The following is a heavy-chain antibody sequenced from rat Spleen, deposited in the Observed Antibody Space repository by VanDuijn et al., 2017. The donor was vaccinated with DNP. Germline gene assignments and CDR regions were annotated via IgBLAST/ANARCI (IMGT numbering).Heavy chain of an antibody. CDR2: ITYDGRNI. J-gene: IGHJ4*01. CDR3: GRHRTIMPYYYAMDA. V-gene: IGHV5-29*01. D-gene: IGHD1-12*01. CDR1: GFTFSNYG. Sequence: EVQLVESGGGLVQPGRSLKLSCAASGFTFSNYGMAWVRQAPTKGLEWVATITYDGRNIYYRDSVKGRFTISRDNAKSTLYLQMDSLRSEDTGTHYCGRHRTIMPYYYAMDAWGQGASVTVSS.